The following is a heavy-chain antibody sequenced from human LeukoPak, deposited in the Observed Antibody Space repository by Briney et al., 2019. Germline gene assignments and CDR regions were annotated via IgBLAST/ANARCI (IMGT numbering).Heavy chain of an antibody. CDR3: ARRGDGVAAAGYYYYGMDV. CDR1: GGTFGSYA. CDR2: IIPILGIA. V-gene: IGHV1-69*04. J-gene: IGHJ6*02. Sequence: VKVSCKASGGTFGSYAISWVRQAPGQGLEWMGRIIPILGIANYAQKFQGRVTITADKSTSTAYMELSSLRSEDTAVYYCARRGDGVAAAGYYYYGMDVWGQGTTVTVSS. D-gene: IGHD6-13*01.